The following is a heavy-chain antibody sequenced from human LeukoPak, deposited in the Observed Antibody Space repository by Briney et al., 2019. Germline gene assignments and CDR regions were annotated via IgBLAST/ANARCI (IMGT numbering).Heavy chain of an antibody. V-gene: IGHV4-39*01. CDR2: VHFSGAT. CDR3: AKHRMWLVGLDY. D-gene: IGHD6-19*01. Sequence: PSETLSLTCTVSGASINTDNYWGWIRQSPGKGLELIGSVHFSGATHYNPSLKSRVAIALDTSKNQFSLELNSVTAADTAIYYCAKHRMWLVGLDYWGQGILVTVSS. CDR1: GASINTDNY. J-gene: IGHJ4*02.